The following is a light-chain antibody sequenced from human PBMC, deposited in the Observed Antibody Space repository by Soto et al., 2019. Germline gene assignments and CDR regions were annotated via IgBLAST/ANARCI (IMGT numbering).Light chain of an antibody. V-gene: IGLV2-23*02. CDR3: CSYAGSSTSLVV. Sequence: QSALTQPASVSGSPGQSITISCTGTSSDVGSYNLVSWYQQHPGKAPKLMIYEVSKRPSGVSSRFSGSKSGNTASLTISGLQAEDEADYYCCSYAGSSTSLVVFGGGTKLTVL. J-gene: IGLJ2*01. CDR1: SSDVGSYNL. CDR2: EVS.